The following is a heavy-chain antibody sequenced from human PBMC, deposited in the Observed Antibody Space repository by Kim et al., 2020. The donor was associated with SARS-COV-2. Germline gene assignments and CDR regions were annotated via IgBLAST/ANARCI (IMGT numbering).Heavy chain of an antibody. CDR1: GYTFTSYA. CDR3: ARAPYSSSWSLRTYQYFQH. V-gene: IGHV7-4-1*02. CDR2: INTNTGNP. J-gene: IGHJ1*01. Sequence: ASVKVSCKASGYTFTSYAMNWVRQAPGQGLEWMGWINTNTGNPTYAQGFTGRFVFSLDTSVSTAYLQISSLKAEDTAVYYCARAPYSSSWSLRTYQYFQHWGQGTLVTVSS. D-gene: IGHD6-13*01.